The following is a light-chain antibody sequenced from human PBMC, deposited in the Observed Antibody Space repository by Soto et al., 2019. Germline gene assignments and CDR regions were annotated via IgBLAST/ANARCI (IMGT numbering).Light chain of an antibody. CDR2: ANT. Sequence: QSVLTQPPSVSGAPGQRVTISCTGRSSNIGAGHDVHWYQQIPETAPRLLVSANTNRPSGVPDRFSGSNSGTSASLAITGLQAEDEAEYYCQSFDSSLDGWVFGGGTKLTVL. CDR1: SSNIGAGHD. CDR3: QSFDSSLDGWV. V-gene: IGLV1-40*01. J-gene: IGLJ3*02.